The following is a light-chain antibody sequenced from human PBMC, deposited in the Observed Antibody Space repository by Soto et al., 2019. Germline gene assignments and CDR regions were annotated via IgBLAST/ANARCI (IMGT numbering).Light chain of an antibody. J-gene: IGLJ2*01. CDR2: EVN. Sequence: QSALTQPASVSGSPGQSITISCTGTSSDVGGFDYVSWYQQHPGKAPKLMISEVNNRPSGASTRFSGSKSDNTASLTISGLQAEDEADYYCSSYTSTNYVIFGGGTKLTVL. V-gene: IGLV2-14*01. CDR1: SSDVGGFDY. CDR3: SSYTSTNYVI.